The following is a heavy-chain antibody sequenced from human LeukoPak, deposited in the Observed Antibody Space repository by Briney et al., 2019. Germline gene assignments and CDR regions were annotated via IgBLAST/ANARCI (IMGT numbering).Heavy chain of an antibody. CDR1: GFTFSKYT. V-gene: IGHV3-23*01. D-gene: IGHD6-6*01. J-gene: IGHJ4*02. Sequence: GSLRLSCVASGFTFSKYTLSWIRQPPGKGLEWVAGIYGGGSGTTFYAESVRGRFTISRDNSRTTLYLQMNSLRDEDTAVYYCARDQVPNAAARPAGSPSFWGQGTLVTVSS. CDR3: ARDQVPNAAARPAGSPSF. CDR2: IYGGGSGTT.